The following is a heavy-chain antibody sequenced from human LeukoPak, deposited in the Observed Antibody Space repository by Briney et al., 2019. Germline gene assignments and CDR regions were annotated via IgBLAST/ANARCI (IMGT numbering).Heavy chain of an antibody. CDR2: ISGSGSST. CDR3: ARAINVPNWNRTPYDY. D-gene: IGHD1-1*01. Sequence: GGSLRLSCAASGFTFSSSAMTWVRQAPGRGLEWVAAISGSGSSTNLADSVKGRLTISRDNSKSMLYLHMNSLRAEDTAVYYCARAINVPNWNRTPYDYWGQGTLVTVSS. J-gene: IGHJ4*02. V-gene: IGHV3-23*01. CDR1: GFTFSSSA.